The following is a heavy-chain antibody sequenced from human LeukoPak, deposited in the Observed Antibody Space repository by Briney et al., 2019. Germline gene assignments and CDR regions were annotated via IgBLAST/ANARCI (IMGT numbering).Heavy chain of an antibody. V-gene: IGHV3-33*08. CDR2: IWYDGSNK. CDR3: ARAGHDNFWSGYSQGDWFDP. D-gene: IGHD3-3*01. CDR1: GFTFTTYW. Sequence: PEGSLRLSCAASGFTFTTYWMTWVRQAPGKGLEWVAVIWYDGSNKYYADSVKGRFTISRDNSKNTLYLQMNSLRAEDTAVYYCARAGHDNFWSGYSQGDWFDPWGQGTLVTVSS. J-gene: IGHJ5*02.